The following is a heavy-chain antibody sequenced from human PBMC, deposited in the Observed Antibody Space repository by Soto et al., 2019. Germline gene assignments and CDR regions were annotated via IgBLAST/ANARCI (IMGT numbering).Heavy chain of an antibody. CDR2: INPSGGGT. CDR3: ARHSQFYCSGGRCSGSMDV. CDR1: GYSFISHH. D-gene: IGHD2-15*01. V-gene: IGHV1-46*01. Sequence: QVQLVQSGAEVKKPGASVKVSCEASGYSFISHHMLWVRQAPGQGLEWMGIINPSGGGTRYAQKFQDRVTMTRDTSTSTIYMQLTGLRSEDTAVYYCARHSQFYCSGGRCSGSMDVWGQGTTVTVSS. J-gene: IGHJ6*02.